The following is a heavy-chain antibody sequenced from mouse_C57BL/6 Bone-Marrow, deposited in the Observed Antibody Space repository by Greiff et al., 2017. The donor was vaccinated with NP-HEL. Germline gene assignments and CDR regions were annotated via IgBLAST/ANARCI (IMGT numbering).Heavy chain of an antibody. D-gene: IGHD2-4*01. J-gene: IGHJ1*03. Sequence: EVQVVESGGGLVQPKGSLKLSCAASGFSFNTYAMNWVRQAPGKGLEWVARIRSKSNNYATYYADSVKDRFTISRDDSESMLYLQMNNLKTEDTAMYYCVRLNYDSDWYFDVWGTGTTVTVSS. CDR3: VRLNYDSDWYFDV. CDR1: GFSFNTYA. V-gene: IGHV10-1*01. CDR2: IRSKSNNYAT.